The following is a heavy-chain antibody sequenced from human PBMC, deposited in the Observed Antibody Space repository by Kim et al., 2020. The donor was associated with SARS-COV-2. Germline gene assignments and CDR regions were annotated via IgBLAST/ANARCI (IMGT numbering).Heavy chain of an antibody. V-gene: IGHV4-59*01. D-gene: IGHD6-25*01. Sequence: SETLSLTCTVSGGSISRYYWNWIRQPPGKGLEWIGYVFYTGNTNYNPSLESRITISVDTSKTQFSLNLTSVTAADTAVYYCARLPSGRPGGNRAFDVWGQGTMVTVSS. CDR3: ARLPSGRPGGNRAFDV. J-gene: IGHJ3*01. CDR1: GGSISRYY. CDR2: VFYTGNT.